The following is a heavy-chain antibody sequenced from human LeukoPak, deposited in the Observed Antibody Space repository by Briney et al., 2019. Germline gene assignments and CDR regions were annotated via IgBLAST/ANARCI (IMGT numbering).Heavy chain of an antibody. Sequence: PSETLSLTCIVSGDSISNYYWSWIRQPPGKGLEWIGYIYYSGSTKYNPSLKSRVTISVDTSKNQFSLKLSSVTAADTAVYYCARTYNWNGGLDYWGQGTLVTVSS. CDR1: GDSISNYY. V-gene: IGHV4-59*01. CDR3: ARTYNWNGGLDY. J-gene: IGHJ4*02. D-gene: IGHD1-20*01. CDR2: IYYSGST.